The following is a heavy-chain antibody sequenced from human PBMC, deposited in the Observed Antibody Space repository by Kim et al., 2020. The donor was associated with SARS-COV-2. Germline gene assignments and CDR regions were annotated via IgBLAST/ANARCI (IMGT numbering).Heavy chain of an antibody. J-gene: IGHJ6*02. Sequence: SVKVSCKASGGTFSSYAISWVRQAPGQGLEWMGGIIPIFGTANYAQKFQGRVTITADESTSTAYMELSSLRSEDTAVYYCARYYNWNDPDYYYYGMDVWGQGTTVTVSS. CDR2: IIPIFGTA. CDR3: ARYYNWNDPDYYYYGMDV. CDR1: GGTFSSYA. D-gene: IGHD1-20*01. V-gene: IGHV1-69*13.